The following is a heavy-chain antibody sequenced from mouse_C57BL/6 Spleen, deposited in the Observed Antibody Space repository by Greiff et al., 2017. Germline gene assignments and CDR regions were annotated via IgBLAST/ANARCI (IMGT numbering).Heavy chain of an antibody. Sequence: VQLKQSGAELVKPGASVKISCKASGYAFSSYWMNWVKQRPGKGLEWIGQISPGDGDTTYNGKFKGKATLTADNSSSTAYMQLSSLTSEDSAVYFCARTPEDWYFDVWGTGTTGTVSS. CDR2: ISPGDGDT. J-gene: IGHJ1*03. CDR3: ARTPEDWYFDV. CDR1: GYAFSSYW. V-gene: IGHV1-80*01.